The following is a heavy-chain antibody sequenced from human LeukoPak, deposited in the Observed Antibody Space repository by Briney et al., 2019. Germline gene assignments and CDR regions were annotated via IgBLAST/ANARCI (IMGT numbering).Heavy chain of an antibody. CDR3: ARDKQYVFDV. J-gene: IGHJ3*01. CDR2: ISTSKGNT. V-gene: IGHV1-18*01. Sequence: ASVKVSCKASGYSFTSFGISWVRQAPGQGLEWMGWISTSKGNTIYAQKFQDRAIMTRDTSTSTAYMELRRLRSDDTAVYYCARDKQYVFDVWGQGTRVTVSP. CDR1: GYSFTSFG. D-gene: IGHD6-19*01.